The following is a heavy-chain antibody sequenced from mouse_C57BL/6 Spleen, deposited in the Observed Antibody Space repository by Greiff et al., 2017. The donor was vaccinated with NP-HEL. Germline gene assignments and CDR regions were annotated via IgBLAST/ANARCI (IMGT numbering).Heavy chain of an antibody. Sequence: EVQVVESGGGLVKPGGSLKLSCAASGFTFSDYGMHWVRQAPEKGLEWVTYISSGSSTIYYADTVKGRFTISRDNAKNTLFLQMTSLRSEDTAMYYCARGIRYAMDYWGQGTSVTVSS. V-gene: IGHV5-17*01. CDR1: GFTFSDYG. CDR2: ISSGSSTI. J-gene: IGHJ4*01. CDR3: ARGIRYAMDY.